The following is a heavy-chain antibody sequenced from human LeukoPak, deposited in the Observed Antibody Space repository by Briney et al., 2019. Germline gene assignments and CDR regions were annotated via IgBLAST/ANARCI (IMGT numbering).Heavy chain of an antibody. Sequence: SETLSLTCTVSGGSISSSSYYWGWIRQPPGKGLEWIGSIYYSGSTYYNPPLKSRVTISVDTSKNQFSLKLSSVTAADTAVYYCATLPIRDGYLRVDYWGQGTLVTVSS. CDR1: GGSISSSSYY. CDR3: ATLPIRDGYLRVDY. D-gene: IGHD5-24*01. CDR2: IYYSGST. J-gene: IGHJ4*02. V-gene: IGHV4-39*07.